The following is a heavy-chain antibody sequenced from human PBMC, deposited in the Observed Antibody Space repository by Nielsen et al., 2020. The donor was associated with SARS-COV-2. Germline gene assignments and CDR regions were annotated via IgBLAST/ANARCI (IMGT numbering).Heavy chain of an antibody. Sequence: ASVKVSCKASGYTFTSYYMHWVRQAPGQGLEWMGIINPSGGSTSYAQKFQGRVTITRDTSASTAYMELSSLRSEDTAVYYCARRCSSTSCYKGFDYWGQGTLVTVSS. J-gene: IGHJ4*02. V-gene: IGHV1-46*01. D-gene: IGHD2-2*02. CDR2: INPSGGST. CDR1: GYTFTSYY. CDR3: ARRCSSTSCYKGFDY.